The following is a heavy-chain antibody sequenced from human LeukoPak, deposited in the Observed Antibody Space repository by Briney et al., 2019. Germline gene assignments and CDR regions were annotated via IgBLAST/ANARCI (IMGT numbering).Heavy chain of an antibody. Sequence: SVKVSCKASGGTLSSYAISWVRQAPGQGLEWMGRIIPIFGTANYAQKFQGRVTITTDESTSTAYMELSSLRSEDTAVYYCARDHGYYYYMDVWGKGTTVTVSS. J-gene: IGHJ6*03. CDR3: ARDHGYYYYMDV. CDR2: IIPIFGTA. CDR1: GGTLSSYA. V-gene: IGHV1-69*05.